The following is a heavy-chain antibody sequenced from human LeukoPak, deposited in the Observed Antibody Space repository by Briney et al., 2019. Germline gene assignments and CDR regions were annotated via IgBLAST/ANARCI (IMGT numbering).Heavy chain of an antibody. D-gene: IGHD7-27*01. J-gene: IGHJ4*02. V-gene: IGHV4-34*01. CDR2: INHSGST. CDR1: GGSFSGYY. CDR3: APRGGANWGSGYFDY. Sequence: SETLSLTCAVYGGSFSGYYWSWIRQPPGKGLEWIGEINHSGSTNYNPSLKSRVTISVDTSKNQFSLKLSSVTAADTAVYYCAPRGGANWGSGYFDYWGQGTLVTVSS.